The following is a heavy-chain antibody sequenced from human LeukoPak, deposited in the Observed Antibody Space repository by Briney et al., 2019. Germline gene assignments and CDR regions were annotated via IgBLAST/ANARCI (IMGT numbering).Heavy chain of an antibody. D-gene: IGHD2-2*01. J-gene: IGHJ5*02. V-gene: IGHV4-39*01. CDR1: GGSISSYY. CDR3: ARLYCSSTSCYGWFDP. Sequence: SETLSLTCTVSGGSISSYYWGWIRQPPGKGLEWIGSIYYSGNTYYNPSLKSRVTISVDTSKNQFSLKLSSVTAADTAVYYCARLYCSSTSCYGWFDPWGQGTLVTVSS. CDR2: IYYSGNT.